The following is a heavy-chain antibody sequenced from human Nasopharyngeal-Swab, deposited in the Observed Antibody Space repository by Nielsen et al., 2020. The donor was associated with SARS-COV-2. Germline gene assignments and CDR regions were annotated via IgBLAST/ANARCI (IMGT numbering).Heavy chain of an antibody. Sequence: GESLKISCAASGFTFSRYWMHWVRQVPGKGLVWVSRIDSDGYNANYADSVRGRFTISRDNAKNTLYLQMSSLRADDTAVYYCTRGRLIGVIPGGYFDYWGQGALVTVSS. CDR1: GFTFSRYW. CDR2: IDSDGYNA. D-gene: IGHD2-2*01. V-gene: IGHV3-74*01. J-gene: IGHJ4*02. CDR3: TRGRLIGVIPGGYFDY.